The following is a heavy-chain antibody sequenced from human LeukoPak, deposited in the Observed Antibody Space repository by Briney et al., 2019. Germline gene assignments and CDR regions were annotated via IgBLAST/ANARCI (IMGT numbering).Heavy chain of an antibody. V-gene: IGHV3-33*01. CDR2: IWFNGINK. D-gene: IGHD3-22*01. Sequence: AGSLRLSCAASGFAFSNYGMQRVRQAPGKGLQWVAAIWFNGINKYHADSLKGRFTISRDNSKNMLYLQMNSLRADDTAVYYCARDLEDSSPFGAFDLWGQGTMVTVSS. CDR3: ARDLEDSSPFGAFDL. J-gene: IGHJ3*01. CDR1: GFAFSNYG.